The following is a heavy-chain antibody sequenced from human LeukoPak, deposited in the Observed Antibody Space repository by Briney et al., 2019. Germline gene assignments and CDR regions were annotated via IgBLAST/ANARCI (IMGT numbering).Heavy chain of an antibody. CDR3: ARSGHYDFWSGYSLHYFDY. D-gene: IGHD3-3*01. V-gene: IGHV3-9*01. CDR1: GFTFDDYA. CDR2: ISWNSGSI. J-gene: IGHJ4*02. Sequence: GGSLRLSCAASGFTFDDYAMHWVRQAPGKGLEWVSGISWNSGSIGYADSVKGRFTISRDNAKNSLYLQMNSLRAEDTAVYYCARSGHYDFWSGYSLHYFDYWGQGTLVTVSS.